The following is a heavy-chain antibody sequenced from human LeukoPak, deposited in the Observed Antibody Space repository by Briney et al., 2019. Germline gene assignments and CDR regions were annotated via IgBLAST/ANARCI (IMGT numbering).Heavy chain of an antibody. V-gene: IGHV1-69*13. J-gene: IGHJ4*02. CDR3: ARGRITMIVVALDY. D-gene: IGHD3-22*01. CDR1: GYTFTNYA. Sequence: SVKVSCKASGYTFTNYAISWVRQAPGQGLEWMGGIIPIFGTANYAQKFQGRVTITADESTSTAYMELSSLRSEDTAVYYCARGRITMIVVALDYWGQGTLVTVSS. CDR2: IIPIFGTA.